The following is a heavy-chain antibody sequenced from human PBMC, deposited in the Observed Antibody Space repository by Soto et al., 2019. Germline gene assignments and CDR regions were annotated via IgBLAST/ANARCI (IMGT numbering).Heavy chain of an antibody. V-gene: IGHV3-30*18. CDR1: GFTFSSYV. D-gene: IGHD6-13*01. CDR3: AKGWYSFVFDY. Sequence: GGSLRLSCAASGFTFSSYVMHWVRQAPGKGLEWVAVISYDGSNKYYADSVKGRFTISRDNSKNTLYLQMNSLRAEDTAVYYCAKGWYSFVFDYWGQGTLVTVSS. J-gene: IGHJ4*02. CDR2: ISYDGSNK.